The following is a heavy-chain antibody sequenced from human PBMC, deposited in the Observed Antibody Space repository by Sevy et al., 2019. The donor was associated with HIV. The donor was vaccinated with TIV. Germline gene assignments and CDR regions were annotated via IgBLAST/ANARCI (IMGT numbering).Heavy chain of an antibody. V-gene: IGHV3-23*01. CDR2: ISGSGGST. CDR1: GFTFSSYA. J-gene: IGHJ4*02. Sequence: GGSLRLSCAASGFTFSSYAMSWVRQAPGKGLEWVSAISGSGGSTYYADSVKGRFTISRDNSKNTLYLQMNSLRAEDTAVYYCAKDLGGYYGSGSYTAYWGQGTLVTVSS. D-gene: IGHD3-10*01. CDR3: AKDLGGYYGSGSYTAY.